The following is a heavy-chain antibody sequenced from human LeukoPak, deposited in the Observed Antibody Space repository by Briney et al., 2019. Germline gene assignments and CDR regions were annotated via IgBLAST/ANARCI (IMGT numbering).Heavy chain of an antibody. V-gene: IGHV1-69*13. Sequence: ASVKVSCKASGGTFISYAISWVRQAPGQGLEWMGGIIPIFGTANYAQKFQGRVTITADASTSTAYMELSSLRSEDTAVYYCARDCSGGSCYFDYWGQGTLVTVSS. CDR3: ARDCSGGSCYFDY. CDR1: GGTFISYA. J-gene: IGHJ4*02. D-gene: IGHD2-15*01. CDR2: IIPIFGTA.